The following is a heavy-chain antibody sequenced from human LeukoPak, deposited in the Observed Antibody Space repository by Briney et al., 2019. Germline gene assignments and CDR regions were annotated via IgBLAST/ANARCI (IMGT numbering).Heavy chain of an antibody. J-gene: IGHJ3*02. CDR2: ISEDGSGK. CDR1: GFTFRSYA. CDR3: ARGKASGAVPVVTHIDAFDI. Sequence: GGSLRLSCAASGFTFRSYAMHWVRQAPGKGLEWVAVISEDGSGKHYADSVKGRFTISRDNSKNTLYLQVDTLRGDDTAFYCCARGKASGAVPVVTHIDAFDIWGQGTTVTVS. D-gene: IGHD2-21*02. V-gene: IGHV3-30-3*01.